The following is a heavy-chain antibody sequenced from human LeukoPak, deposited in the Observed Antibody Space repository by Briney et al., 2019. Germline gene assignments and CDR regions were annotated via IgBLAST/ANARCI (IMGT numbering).Heavy chain of an antibody. D-gene: IGHD4-23*01. V-gene: IGHV1-2*02. J-gene: IGHJ4*02. CDR1: GYTFTGYY. CDR2: INPNSGGT. CDR3: ARAPTVVAGNDY. Sequence: ASVTVSCKASGYTFTGYYMHWVRQAPGQGLEWMGWINPNSGGTNYAQKFQGRVTMTRDTSISTAYMELSRLRSDDTAVYYCARAPTVVAGNDYWGQGTLVTVSS.